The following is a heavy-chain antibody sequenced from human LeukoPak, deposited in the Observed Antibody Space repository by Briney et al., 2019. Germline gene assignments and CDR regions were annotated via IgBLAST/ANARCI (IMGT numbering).Heavy chain of an antibody. J-gene: IGHJ4*02. Sequence: PGESLKISCKGSGYSFSSYWIDWVRQMPGKGPEWMGVIYPGDSDTRYSPSFQGQVTISADKSISTTYLQWSSLKASDSAMYYCARRCSGNCYSFDYWGQGSLVTVSS. CDR3: ARRCSGNCYSFDY. D-gene: IGHD2-21*02. CDR1: GYSFSSYW. V-gene: IGHV5-51*01. CDR2: IYPGDSDT.